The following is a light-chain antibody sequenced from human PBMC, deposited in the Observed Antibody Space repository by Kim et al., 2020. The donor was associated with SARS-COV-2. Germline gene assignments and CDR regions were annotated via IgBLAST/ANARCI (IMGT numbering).Light chain of an antibody. Sequence: SVSPGQTASITCSGDKLGEKYACWYQQKPGQSPVLVIYQDSKRPSGIPERFSGSNAGNTATLTISGTQAMDEADYYCQAWDSSRYVFGTGTKVTVL. J-gene: IGLJ1*01. CDR3: QAWDSSRYV. CDR2: QDS. CDR1: KLGEKY. V-gene: IGLV3-1*01.